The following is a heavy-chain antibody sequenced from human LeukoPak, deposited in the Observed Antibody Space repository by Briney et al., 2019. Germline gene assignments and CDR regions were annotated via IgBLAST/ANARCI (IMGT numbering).Heavy chain of an antibody. CDR1: GFTFSNAC. CDR3: TTDGNYGDYVSAY. Sequence: KSGGSLRLSCAASGFTFSNACMSWFRQAPGKGLEWVGRIKSKTDGGTTDYAAPVKGRFTISRDDSKNTLYLQMNSLKTEDTAVYYCTTDGNYGDYVSAYWGQGTLVTVSS. V-gene: IGHV3-15*01. J-gene: IGHJ4*02. CDR2: IKSKTDGGTT. D-gene: IGHD4-17*01.